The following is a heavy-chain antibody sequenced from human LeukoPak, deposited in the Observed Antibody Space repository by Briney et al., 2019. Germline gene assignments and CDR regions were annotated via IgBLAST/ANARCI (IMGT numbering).Heavy chain of an antibody. J-gene: IGHJ5*01. CDR1: GFSFGNYA. Sequence: GGSLRLSCVASGFSFGNYAMSWVRQAPGKGLQRVSQISGNGGATWYAGFARDRFTISRDNSKKTLYLQMSGLRVEDTAMYYCVKDPRDTYGTNWFVSWGQGTLLIVSS. V-gene: IGHV3-23*01. CDR2: ISGNGGAT. CDR3: VKDPRDTYGTNWFVS. D-gene: IGHD2-21*01.